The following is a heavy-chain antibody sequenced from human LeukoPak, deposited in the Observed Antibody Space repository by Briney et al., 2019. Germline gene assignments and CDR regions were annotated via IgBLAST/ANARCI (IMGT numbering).Heavy chain of an antibody. CDR3: AKDKGYSSSWYDY. J-gene: IGHJ4*02. Sequence: GGSLRLSCAASGFTFDDYAMHWVRQAPGKGLEWVSGISWNSGSIGYADSVKGRFTISRDNAKNSLYLQMNSLRAEDTALYYCAKDKGYSSSWYDYWGQGTLVTVPS. CDR2: ISWNSGSI. V-gene: IGHV3-9*01. CDR1: GFTFDDYA. D-gene: IGHD6-13*01.